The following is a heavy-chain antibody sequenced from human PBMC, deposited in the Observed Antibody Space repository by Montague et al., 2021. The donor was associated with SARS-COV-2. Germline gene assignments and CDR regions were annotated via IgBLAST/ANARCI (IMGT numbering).Heavy chain of an antibody. Sequence: SETLSLTCSVSGGSISSTSFFWAWIRHPPGKGLEWVGSMYSSGTTYYNPSLKSRVTISGDTSRNQLSVRLSSVTAADTAVYYCARSTSGWFIYWGQGTLVTVSS. D-gene: IGHD6-19*01. V-gene: IGHV4-39*01. CDR1: GGSISSTSFF. CDR3: ARSTSGWFIY. CDR2: MYSSGTT. J-gene: IGHJ4*02.